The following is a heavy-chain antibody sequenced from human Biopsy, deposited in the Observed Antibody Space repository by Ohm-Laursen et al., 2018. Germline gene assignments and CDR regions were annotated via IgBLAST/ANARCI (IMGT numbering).Heavy chain of an antibody. Sequence: SDTLSLTCAVYGGSFSGYYWSWIRQPPGKGLEWIGEMNHGGSTNYNSSLKSRVTISVDTSKNQFSLKLNSVTATDTAVYYCARGSNWNDLSFDYWGQGTVVTVPS. V-gene: IGHV4-34*01. J-gene: IGHJ4*02. D-gene: IGHD1-20*01. CDR1: GGSFSGYY. CDR3: ARGSNWNDLSFDY. CDR2: MNHGGST.